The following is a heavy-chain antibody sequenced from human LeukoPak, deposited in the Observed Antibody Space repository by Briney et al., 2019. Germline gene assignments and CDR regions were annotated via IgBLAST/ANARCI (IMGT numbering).Heavy chain of an antibody. D-gene: IGHD3-10*01. V-gene: IGHV1-69*01. CDR1: GGTFSSYA. Sequence: SVKVSCRASGGTFSSYAISWVRQAPGQGLEWMGGIIPIFGTANYAQKFQGRVTITADESTSTAYMELSSLRSEDTAVYYCASSRRFGELSSPYDYWGQGTLVTVSS. CDR2: IIPIFGTA. CDR3: ASSRRFGELSSPYDY. J-gene: IGHJ4*02.